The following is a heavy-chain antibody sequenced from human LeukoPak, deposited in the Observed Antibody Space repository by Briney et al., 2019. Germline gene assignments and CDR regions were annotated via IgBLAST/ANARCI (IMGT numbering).Heavy chain of an antibody. V-gene: IGHV4-59*08. CDR2: IYYSGST. D-gene: IGHD5-18*01. CDR1: GGSISSYY. J-gene: IGHJ3*02. CDR3: ARRGYSYGYGDAFDI. Sequence: KPSETLSLTCTVSGGSISSYYWSWIRQPPGKGLEWIGYIYYSGSTNYNPSLKSRVTISVDTSKNQFSLKPSSVTAADTAVYYCARRGYSYGYGDAFDIWDQGTMVTVSS.